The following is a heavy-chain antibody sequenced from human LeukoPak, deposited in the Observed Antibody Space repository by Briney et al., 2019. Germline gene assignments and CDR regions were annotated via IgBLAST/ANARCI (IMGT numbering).Heavy chain of an antibody. V-gene: IGHV4-59*01. Sequence: SETLSLTCTVSGGSISSYYWSWIRQPPGKGLERIGYIYYSGSTNYNPSLKSRVTISVDTSKNQFSLKLSSVTAADTAVYYCASPVSGYSYVFDVWGQGTLVTVSS. CDR3: ASPVSGYSYVFDV. CDR2: IYYSGST. D-gene: IGHD5-18*01. J-gene: IGHJ4*02. CDR1: GGSISSYY.